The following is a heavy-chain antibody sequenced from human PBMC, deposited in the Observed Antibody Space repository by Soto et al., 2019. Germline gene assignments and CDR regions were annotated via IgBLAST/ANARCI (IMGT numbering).Heavy chain of an antibody. CDR3: SRRAPEGFDP. V-gene: IGHV4-39*01. J-gene: IGHJ5*02. Sequence: PSETLSLTCTVSGGSFGSSAYYWGWIRRAPGKGLEWIGSINSSGGTFSNPSLKSRVTLSVDTSKNQFSLKLTSVTAADTALYYCSRRAPEGFDPWGQGTLVTVSS. CDR2: INSSGGT. CDR1: GGSFGSSAYY.